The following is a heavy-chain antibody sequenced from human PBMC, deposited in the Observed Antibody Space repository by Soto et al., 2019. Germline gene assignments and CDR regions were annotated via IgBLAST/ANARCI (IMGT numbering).Heavy chain of an antibody. CDR3: ARSRGYDFGYYYYGMDV. J-gene: IGHJ6*02. Sequence: QVQLVQSGAEVKKPGASVKVSCKASGYTFTGYYMHWVRQAPGQGLDWMGWINPNSGGTNYAQKFQGWVTMTRDTSISTAYMELSRLRSDDTAVYYCARSRGYDFGYYYYGMDVWGQGTTVTVSS. CDR2: INPNSGGT. D-gene: IGHD5-12*01. V-gene: IGHV1-2*04. CDR1: GYTFTGYY.